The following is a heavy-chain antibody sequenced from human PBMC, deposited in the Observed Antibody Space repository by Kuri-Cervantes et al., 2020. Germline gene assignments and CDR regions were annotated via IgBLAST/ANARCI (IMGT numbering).Heavy chain of an antibody. V-gene: IGHV4-31*03. Sequence: SEILSLTCTVSGGSISSGGYYWSWIRQHPGKGLEWIGYIYYSGSTYYNPSLKSRVTISVDTSKNQFSLKLSSVTAADTAVYYCARLYGSGAGWFDPWGQGTLVTVSS. CDR1: GGSISSGGYY. CDR2: IYYSGST. J-gene: IGHJ5*02. CDR3: ARLYGSGAGWFDP. D-gene: IGHD3-10*01.